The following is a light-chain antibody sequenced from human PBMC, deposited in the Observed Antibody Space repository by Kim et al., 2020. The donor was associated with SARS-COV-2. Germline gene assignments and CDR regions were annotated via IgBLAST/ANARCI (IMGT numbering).Light chain of an antibody. J-gene: IGKJ2*01. CDR1: QSINTY. CDR3: QQSYGDPYT. Sequence: DIQMTQSPSSLSASIGDRVTITCRASQSINTYLNWYQQKPGKAPKLLIYAASSLQSGVPSRFSGSGSGTDFTLTISSLQPEDFATYYCQQSYGDPYTFGQGTKLEI. CDR2: AAS. V-gene: IGKV1-39*01.